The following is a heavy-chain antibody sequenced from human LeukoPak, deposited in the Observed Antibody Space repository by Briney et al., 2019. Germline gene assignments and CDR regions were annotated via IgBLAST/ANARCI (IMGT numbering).Heavy chain of an antibody. D-gene: IGHD6-13*01. CDR3: ARDVSYNSLDY. V-gene: IGHV3-33*08. CDR2: IWYDGSKK. J-gene: IGHJ4*02. CDR1: GFSFSNSW. Sequence: GGSLRLSCAASGFSFSNSWMSWVRQAPGKGLEWVAVIWYDGSKKYYADSVKGRSTISRDNSKNTLYLEMNSLRAEDTAVYYCARDVSYNSLDYWGQGTLVTVSS.